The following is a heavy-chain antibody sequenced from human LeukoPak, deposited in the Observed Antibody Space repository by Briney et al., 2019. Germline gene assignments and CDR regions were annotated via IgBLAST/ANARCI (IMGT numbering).Heavy chain of an antibody. CDR2: INQDGSEK. V-gene: IGHV3-7*01. J-gene: IGHJ6*04. Sequence: GGSLRLSCAASGFTFSSHWMSWVRQAPGKGLEWVANINQDGSEKYYVDSVKGRFTFSRDNAKNSLYLQMNNLRAEDTAVYYRASLPAAILPNYYYGMDVWGKGTTVTVSS. CDR1: GFTFSSHW. D-gene: IGHD2-2*01. CDR3: ASLPAAILPNYYYGMDV.